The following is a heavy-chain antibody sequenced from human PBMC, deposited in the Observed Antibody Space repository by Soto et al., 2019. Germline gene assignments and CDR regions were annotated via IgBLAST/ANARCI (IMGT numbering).Heavy chain of an antibody. CDR3: ARSPPGGYHYYYGMDV. D-gene: IGHD3-22*01. V-gene: IGHV3-13*04. CDR1: GFTFSSYD. J-gene: IGHJ6*02. Sequence: EVQLVESGGGLVQPGGSLRLSCAASGFTFSSYDMQWVRQATGKDLEWVSAIGTAGDTYYPGSVKGRFTISRENAKNSLYLQMNSLRAGDTAVYYCARSPPGGYHYYYGMDVWGQGTTVTVSS. CDR2: IGTAGDT.